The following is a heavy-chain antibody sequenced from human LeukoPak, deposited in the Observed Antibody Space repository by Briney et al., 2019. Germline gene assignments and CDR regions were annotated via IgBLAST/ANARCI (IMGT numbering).Heavy chain of an antibody. V-gene: IGHV4-30-2*01. CDR3: ARGVAVAPDAFDI. D-gene: IGHD6-19*01. CDR1: GASISSGGYS. Sequence: SETLSLTCAVSGASISSGGYSWSWIRQPPGKGLEWIGYIHQSGSTHYNPSLKSRVTISVDRSKNQFSLKLSSVTAADTAVYYCARGVAVAPDAFDIWGQGTMVTVSS. CDR2: IHQSGST. J-gene: IGHJ3*02.